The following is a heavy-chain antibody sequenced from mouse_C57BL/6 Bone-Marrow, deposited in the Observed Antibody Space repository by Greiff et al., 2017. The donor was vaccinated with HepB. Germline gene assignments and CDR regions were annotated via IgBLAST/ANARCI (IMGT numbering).Heavy chain of an antibody. J-gene: IGHJ2*01. V-gene: IGHV5-4*01. Sequence: EVMLVESGGGLVKPGASLKLSCAASGFTFSSYAMSWVRQTPEQRLEWVATISDGGSYTYYPDNVKGRFTISRDNAENNLYLQMSHLTSEDTAMYYCARDNYEDFDYWGQGTTLTVSS. D-gene: IGHD2-1*01. CDR3: ARDNYEDFDY. CDR1: GFTFSSYA. CDR2: ISDGGSYT.